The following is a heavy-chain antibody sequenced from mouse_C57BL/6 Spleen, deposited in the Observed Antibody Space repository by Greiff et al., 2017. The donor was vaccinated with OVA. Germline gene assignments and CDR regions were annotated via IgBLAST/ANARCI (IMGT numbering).Heavy chain of an antibody. V-gene: IGHV1-42*01. Sequence: EVKLQESGPELVKPGASVKISCKASGYSFTGYYMNWVKQSPEKSLEWIGEINPSTGGTTYNQKFKAKATLTVDKSSSTAYMQLKSLTSEDSAVYYCARYPYYGLDYWGQGTTLTVSS. J-gene: IGHJ2*01. D-gene: IGHD1-1*01. CDR3: ARYPYYGLDY. CDR2: INPSTGGT. CDR1: GYSFTGYY.